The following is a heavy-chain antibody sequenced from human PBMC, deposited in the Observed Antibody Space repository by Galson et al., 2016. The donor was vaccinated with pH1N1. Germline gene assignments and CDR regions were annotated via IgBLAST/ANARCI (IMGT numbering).Heavy chain of an antibody. Sequence: QSGAEVKKPGESLKISCKGSGYGFPTSWIGWVRQMPGKGQEWMGSIYLDDSDTRYSPSFQGQVTISADKSIRTTYLQWSSLKASDPAIYYCARHVALDPPVEYYYIDVWGKGTTVIVSS. CDR3: ARHVALDPPVEYYYIDV. J-gene: IGHJ6*03. V-gene: IGHV5-51*01. D-gene: IGHD1-1*01. CDR1: GYGFPTSW. CDR2: IYLDDSDT.